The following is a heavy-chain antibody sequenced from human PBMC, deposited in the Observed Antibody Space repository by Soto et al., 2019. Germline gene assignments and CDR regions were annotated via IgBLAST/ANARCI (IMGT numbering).Heavy chain of an antibody. CDR1: GFSFSSFA. V-gene: IGHV3-30*18. Sequence: GGSLRLSCATSGFSFSSFAMHWVREAPGRGLEWLAYISIYVSNTYYADSVKGRLTSSRENIKKILFLHMNSVRIEDPAVYYCVKGSSGRYFASWGHGTLVTVSS. D-gene: IGHD3-22*01. J-gene: IGHJ4*01. CDR2: ISIYVSNT. CDR3: VKGSSGRYFAS.